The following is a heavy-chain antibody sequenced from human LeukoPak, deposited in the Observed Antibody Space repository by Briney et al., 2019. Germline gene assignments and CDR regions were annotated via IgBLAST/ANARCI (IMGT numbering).Heavy chain of an antibody. V-gene: IGHV3-7*01. D-gene: IGHD7-27*01. J-gene: IGHJ4*02. Sequence: GGSLRLSCVASGFTLRNSWMTWVRQAPGKGLEWVANMNPDGSGKYYVDSVKGRFTVSRDNAKNSVYLQMNGLRAEDTAVYYCGRDPAWGAIDYWGQGTLVTVSS. CDR2: MNPDGSGK. CDR3: GRDPAWGAIDY. CDR1: GFTLRNSW.